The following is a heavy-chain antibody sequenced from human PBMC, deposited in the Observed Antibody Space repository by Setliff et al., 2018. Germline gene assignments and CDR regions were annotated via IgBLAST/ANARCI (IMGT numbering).Heavy chain of an antibody. CDR1: GGTFRSYG. CDR2: TIPSFGST. V-gene: IGHV1-69*05. J-gene: IGHJ6*03. Sequence: SVKVSCKASGGTFRSYGISWVRQAPGQGLEWMGGTIPSFGSTNYAQKFQDRVTIITDESTSTAYMELSSLRTEDTAVYYCAREGVDTRSSTDYRYYMDVWGEGTTVTVSS. D-gene: IGHD5-18*01. CDR3: AREGVDTRSSTDYRYYMDV.